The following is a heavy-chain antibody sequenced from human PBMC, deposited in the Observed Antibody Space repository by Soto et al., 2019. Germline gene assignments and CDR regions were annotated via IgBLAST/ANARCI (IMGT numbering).Heavy chain of an antibody. D-gene: IGHD3-3*01. V-gene: IGHV3-11*01. Sequence: GVLKLSFAASGFSFRDYFMSWIRQAPGKGLEWVSYIGPYGNSIYYADSVKGRFTISRDDAKKSLYLHMNSLRDEDTDVYYCARDDYTYGVYWGQGSLVTVYS. CDR1: GFSFRDYF. CDR3: ARDDYTYGVY. CDR2: IGPYGNSI. J-gene: IGHJ4*02.